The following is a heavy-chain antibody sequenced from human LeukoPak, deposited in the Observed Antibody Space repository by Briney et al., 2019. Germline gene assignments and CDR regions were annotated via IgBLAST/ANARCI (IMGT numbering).Heavy chain of an antibody. Sequence: GGSLRLSCAASGFTFSSYSMNWVRQAPGKGLEWVSSISSSSSYIYYADSVKGRFTISRDNAKNSLYLQMNSLRAEDTAVYYCARWPRGFYYDSRGVDAFDIWGQGTMVTVSS. V-gene: IGHV3-21*01. CDR1: GFTFSSYS. CDR2: ISSSSSYI. J-gene: IGHJ3*02. CDR3: ARWPRGFYYDSRGVDAFDI. D-gene: IGHD3-22*01.